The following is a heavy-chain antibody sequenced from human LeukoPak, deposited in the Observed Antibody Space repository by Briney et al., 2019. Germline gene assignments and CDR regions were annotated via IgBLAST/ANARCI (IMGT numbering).Heavy chain of an antibody. CDR3: ARDGGFDY. CDR1: GYTFAGYH. J-gene: IGHJ4*02. V-gene: IGHV1-2*02. CDR2: INPNSGGT. Sequence: ASVKVSCNASGYTFAGYHMHWVRQAPGHGLEWMGWINPNSGGTNYAQKFQGRVTMTRDTSISTAYMELSSLRSDDTAVYYCARDGGFDYWGQGTLVTVSS.